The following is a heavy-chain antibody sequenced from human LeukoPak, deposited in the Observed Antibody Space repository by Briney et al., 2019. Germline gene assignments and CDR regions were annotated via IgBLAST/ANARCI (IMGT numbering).Heavy chain of an antibody. V-gene: IGHV4-38-2*02. D-gene: IGHD3-22*01. Sequence: SETLFLTCTVSGYSISSGYYWGWIRQPPGKGLEWIGSIYHSGSTYYNPSLKSRVTISVDTSKNQFSLKLSSVTAADTAVYYCARDNSITTSYWGQGTLVTVSS. CDR3: ARDNSITTSY. J-gene: IGHJ4*02. CDR1: GYSISSGYY. CDR2: IYHSGST.